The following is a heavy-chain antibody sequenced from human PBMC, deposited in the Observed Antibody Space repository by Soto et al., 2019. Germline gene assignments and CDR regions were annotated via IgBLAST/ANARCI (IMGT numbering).Heavy chain of an antibody. Sequence: ASVKVSCKASGYSFPNYHIHWVRQAPGQGVESLGRINPKSRGTSTEQKFQGWVTMTRDRYISTFYMESTRLRSDDTSVYFCARGNASNCSNGVCSFFYNHEMDVWGQGTMVTVS. V-gene: IGHV1-2*04. J-gene: IGHJ6*02. CDR3: ARGNASNCSNGVCSFFYNHEMDV. CDR2: INPKSRGT. CDR1: GYSFPNYH. D-gene: IGHD2-8*01.